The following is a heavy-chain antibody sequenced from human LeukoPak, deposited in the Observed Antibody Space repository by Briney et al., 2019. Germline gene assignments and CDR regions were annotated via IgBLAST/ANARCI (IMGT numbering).Heavy chain of an antibody. CDR1: GGSINSSNYY. CDR2: IYYSGST. D-gene: IGHD4-17*01. J-gene: IGHJ3*02. CDR3: ARKATTGPTKAAFDI. V-gene: IGHV4-39*07. Sequence: SETLSLTCTVSGGSINSSNYYWGWIRQPPGKGLEWIGSIYYSGSTYYNPSLKSRVTMSVDTSKNQFSLKLSSVTAVDTAVYYCARKATTGPTKAAFDIWGQGTMVTVSS.